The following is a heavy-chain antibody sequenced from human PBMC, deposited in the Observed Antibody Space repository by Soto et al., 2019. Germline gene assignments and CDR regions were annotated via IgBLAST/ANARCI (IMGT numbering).Heavy chain of an antibody. Sequence: GGSLRLSCAASGFSFSTYWMHWVRQAPGKGLVWVSRINSDATTTSYVDSVKGRFTISRDNAKHTLYLQMNSLRAEDTAVYYCARGLGGMTTVDYCGQGTMVTVYS. CDR1: GFSFSTYW. D-gene: IGHD1-26*01. CDR2: INSDATTT. J-gene: IGHJ4*02. CDR3: ARGLGGMTTVDY. V-gene: IGHV3-74*01.